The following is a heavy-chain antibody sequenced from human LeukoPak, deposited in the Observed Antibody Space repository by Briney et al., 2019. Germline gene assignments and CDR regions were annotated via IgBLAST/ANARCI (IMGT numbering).Heavy chain of an antibody. Sequence: GGSLRLSCAASGFSFSNYPMRWVRQAPGKGLEWVATISYDGSSRYSAGSVKGRFTISRDNSKNTLSLQMNSLRAEDTAMYYCASPPGRPNGDWGQGTLVTVSS. J-gene: IGHJ4*02. CDR1: GFSFSNYP. D-gene: IGHD7-27*01. CDR2: ISYDGSSR. CDR3: ASPPGRPNGD. V-gene: IGHV3-30*04.